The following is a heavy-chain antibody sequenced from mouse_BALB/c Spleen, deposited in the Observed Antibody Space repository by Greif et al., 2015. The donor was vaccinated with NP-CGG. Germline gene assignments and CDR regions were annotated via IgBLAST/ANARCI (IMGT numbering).Heavy chain of an antibody. J-gene: IGHJ4*01. Sequence: EVKLMESGGGLVQPGGSLKLSCAASGFDFSRYWMSWVRQAPGKGLEWIGEINPDSSTINYTPSLKDKFIISRDNAKNTLYLHMSKVRSEDTALYYCARLYYYGLMYFWFRGTSVTVSS. CDR3: ARLYYYGLMYF. CDR2: INPDSSTI. V-gene: IGHV4-1*02. D-gene: IGHD1-1*01. CDR1: GFDFSRYW.